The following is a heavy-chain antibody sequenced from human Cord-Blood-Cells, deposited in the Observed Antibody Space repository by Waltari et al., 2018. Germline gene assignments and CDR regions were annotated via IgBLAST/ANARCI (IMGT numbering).Heavy chain of an antibody. J-gene: IGHJ4*02. V-gene: IGHV3-7*01. CDR3: ARGYYDSSGYYYY. CDR1: GFTFSSYW. Sequence: EVQLVESGGGVVQPGGSLRLSCAASGFTFSSYWMSWVRQAPGKGLEWVANIKQDGSEKYYVDSVKGRFTISRDNAKNSLYLQMNSLRAEDTAVYYCARGYYDSSGYYYYWGQGTLVTVSS. CDR2: IKQDGSEK. D-gene: IGHD3-22*01.